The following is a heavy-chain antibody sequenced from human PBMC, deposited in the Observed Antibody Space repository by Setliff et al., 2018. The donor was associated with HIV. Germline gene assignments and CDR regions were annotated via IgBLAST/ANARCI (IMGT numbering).Heavy chain of an antibody. Sequence: ASVKVSCKVSGYTLTELSRHWVRQAPGKGLEWMGGFDPEDGETIYAQKFQGRVTMTEDTSTDTAYMELSSLRSEDTAVYYCATFDPFYYDSSGYPRAFVIWGQGTMGTV. J-gene: IGHJ3*02. CDR1: GYTLTELS. V-gene: IGHV1-24*01. CDR3: ATFDPFYYDSSGYPRAFVI. CDR2: FDPEDGET. D-gene: IGHD3-22*01.